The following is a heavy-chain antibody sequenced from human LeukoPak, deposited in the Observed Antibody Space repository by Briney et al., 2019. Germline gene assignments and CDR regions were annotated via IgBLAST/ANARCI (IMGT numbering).Heavy chain of an antibody. CDR2: INPSGGST. V-gene: IGHV1-46*01. Sequence: ASVKVSCKASGYTFTSYYMHWVRQAPGQGLEWMGIINPSGGSTSYAQKFQGRVTMTRDMSTSTVYMELSSLRSEDTAVYYCARTYYYGSGSKSTGFDPWGQGTLVTVFS. CDR3: ARTYYYGSGSKSTGFDP. CDR1: GYTFTSYY. J-gene: IGHJ5*02. D-gene: IGHD3-10*01.